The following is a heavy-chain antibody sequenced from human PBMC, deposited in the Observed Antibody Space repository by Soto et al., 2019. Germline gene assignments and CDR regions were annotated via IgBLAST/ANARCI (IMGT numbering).Heavy chain of an antibody. V-gene: IGHV3-7*01. CDR1: GFTFSSYW. D-gene: IGHD6-19*01. Sequence: EVQLVESGGGLVQPGGSLRLSCAASGFTFSSYWMSWVRQAPGKGLEWVANIKQDGGEKYYVDSVKGRFTISRDNAKNSLYLQRNSLRAEDTAIYYCARGRLLYSSGYYVGWLDPWGQGTQVTVFS. J-gene: IGHJ5*02. CDR2: IKQDGGEK. CDR3: ARGRLLYSSGYYVGWLDP.